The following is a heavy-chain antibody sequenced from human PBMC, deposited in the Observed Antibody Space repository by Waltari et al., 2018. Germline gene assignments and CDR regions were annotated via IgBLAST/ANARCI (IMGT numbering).Heavy chain of an antibody. J-gene: IGHJ5*02. CDR1: GGSISGKY. Sequence: QVQLQEAGSGLVKPSETLALTCIVAGGSISGKYWTWIRQPAGKGLEWSGRHDSSVSTNYNPALERRVAMSIATTKNQLSLKLTSVTAADTAVYYCARPKWRTSWKMGEFDPCGQATLVTVSS. V-gene: IGHV4-4*07. D-gene: IGHD2-2*01. CDR3: ARPKWRTSWKMGEFDP. CDR2: HDSSVST.